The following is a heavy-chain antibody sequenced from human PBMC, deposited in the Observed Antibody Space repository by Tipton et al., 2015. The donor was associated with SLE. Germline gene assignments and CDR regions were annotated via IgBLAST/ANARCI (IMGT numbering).Heavy chain of an antibody. V-gene: IGHV3-15*01. Sequence: SLRLSCAASGFTFSNAWMSWVRQAPGKGLEWVGRIKSKTDGGTTDYAAPVKGRFTISRDDSKNTLYLQMNSLKTEDTAVYYCTTDLGWEYYFDDWGQGTLVTGSS. CDR1: GFTFSNAW. CDR2: IKSKTDGGTT. D-gene: IGHD1-26*01. CDR3: TTDLGWEYYFDD. J-gene: IGHJ4*02.